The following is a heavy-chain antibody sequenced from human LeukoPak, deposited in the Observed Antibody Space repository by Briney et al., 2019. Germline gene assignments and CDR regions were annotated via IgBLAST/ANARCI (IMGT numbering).Heavy chain of an antibody. CDR2: ISYDGSNK. D-gene: IGHD6-19*01. CDR1: GFIFSNYA. CDR3: ARLKAVAGMNLPLDY. Sequence: GGSLRLSCAASGFIFSNYAMHWVRQAPGKGLEWVALISYDGSNKNYADSVKGRFTISRDDSKSTLFLQMTSLRTEDTAVYYCARLKAVAGMNLPLDYWGQGTLVTVSS. V-gene: IGHV3-30*04. J-gene: IGHJ4*02.